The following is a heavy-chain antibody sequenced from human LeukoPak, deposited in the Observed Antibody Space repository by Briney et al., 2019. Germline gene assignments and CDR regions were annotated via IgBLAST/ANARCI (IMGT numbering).Heavy chain of an antibody. J-gene: IGHJ4*02. CDR1: GFRLSDYW. CDR3: VRGGANRFDH. V-gene: IGHV3-7*01. CDR2: IGADGSEQ. D-gene: IGHD1-26*01. Sequence: GGSLRLSCAASGFRLSDYWMSWVRQAPGKGLEWVGKIGADGSEQYHVDSVKGRFTLSRDNARNSLYLQMNSLRDEDTAVYYCVRGGANRFDHWGQGILVAVSS.